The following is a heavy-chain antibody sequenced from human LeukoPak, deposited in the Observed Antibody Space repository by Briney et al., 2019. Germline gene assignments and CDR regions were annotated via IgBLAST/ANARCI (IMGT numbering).Heavy chain of an antibody. V-gene: IGHV1-18*01. CDR3: ARGSPPRVYYDRSGYYSYYFDY. CDR2: ISPNNGNT. CDR1: GYKFTNYG. J-gene: IGHJ4*02. D-gene: IGHD3-22*01. Sequence: GASVKVSCKASGYKFTNYGISWVRQARGQGLEWMGLISPNNGNTIYAQKLQGRVTMTTDTSTSTAYMELRSLRSDDTAVYYCARGSPPRVYYDRSGYYSYYFDYWGQGTLVTVSS.